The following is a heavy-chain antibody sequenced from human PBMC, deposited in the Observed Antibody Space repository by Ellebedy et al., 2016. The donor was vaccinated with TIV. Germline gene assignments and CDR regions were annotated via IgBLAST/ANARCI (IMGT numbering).Heavy chain of an antibody. V-gene: IGHV3-11*01. CDR3: ARPSEQLVPGDY. CDR1: GFTFSDYY. CDR2: ISSSGSTI. Sequence: GESLKISCAASGFTFSDYYMSWIRQAPGKGLEWVSYISSSGSTIYYADSVKGRFTISRDNAKNSLYLQMNSLRAEDTAVYYCARPSEQLVPGDYWGQGTLVTVSS. D-gene: IGHD6-13*01. J-gene: IGHJ4*02.